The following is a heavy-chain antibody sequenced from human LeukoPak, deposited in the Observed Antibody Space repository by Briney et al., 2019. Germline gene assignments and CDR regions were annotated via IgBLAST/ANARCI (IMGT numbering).Heavy chain of an antibody. CDR3: ARGPLNYYDSSGYYYSRDAFDI. J-gene: IGHJ3*02. D-gene: IGHD3-22*01. V-gene: IGHV1-2*04. Sequence: GASVKVSCKASGYTFTGYYMHWVRQAPGQGLEWMGWINPNSGGTNYAQKFQGWVTMTRDTSISTAYMELSRLRSDDTAVYYCARGPLNYYDSSGYYYSRDAFDIWGQGTMVTVSS. CDR2: INPNSGGT. CDR1: GYTFTGYY.